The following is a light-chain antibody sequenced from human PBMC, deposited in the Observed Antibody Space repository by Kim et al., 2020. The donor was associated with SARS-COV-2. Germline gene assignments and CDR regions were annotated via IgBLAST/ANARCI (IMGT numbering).Light chain of an antibody. V-gene: IGLV4-60*03. CDR3: ETWDSHTRV. J-gene: IGLJ3*02. CDR1: SRHRINI. Sequence: SVNLTCTLTSRHRINIIAWYQQQPGQAPRYLMRLECSGSYNKGSGVPDRFSGSSSGADRYLTISNFQSEDEADYYCETWDSHTRVFGGGTQLTVL. CDR2: LECSGSY.